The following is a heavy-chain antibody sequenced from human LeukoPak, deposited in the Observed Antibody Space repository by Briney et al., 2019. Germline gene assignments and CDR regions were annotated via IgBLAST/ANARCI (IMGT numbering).Heavy chain of an antibody. D-gene: IGHD4-17*01. CDR3: APLGVTTWLDY. V-gene: IGHV3-23*01. J-gene: IGHJ4*02. Sequence: GGSLRLSCAASGFTFDNHWMAWVRQTPGRGPEWVAGISDSGGRTNYADSVKGRFTISRDNPKNTLYLQMNSLRAEDTAVYYCAPLGVTTWLDYWGQGTLVTVSS. CDR2: ISDSGGRT. CDR1: GFTFDNHW.